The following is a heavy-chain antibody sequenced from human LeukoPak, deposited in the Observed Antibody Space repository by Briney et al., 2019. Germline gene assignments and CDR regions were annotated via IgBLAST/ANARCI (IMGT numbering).Heavy chain of an antibody. V-gene: IGHV3-74*03. CDR3: ARDGGRDGDLDY. CDR2: ISHDGTNI. CDR1: GFTFITSW. D-gene: IGHD2-21*02. Sequence: GGSLRLSCAASGFTFITSWMHWVRQAPGKGLEWVSHISHDGTNIMYVDSVKGRFTISRDNAKNTLYLQMNGLRGDDTAVYYCARDGGRDGDLDYWGRGTLVTVSS. J-gene: IGHJ4*02.